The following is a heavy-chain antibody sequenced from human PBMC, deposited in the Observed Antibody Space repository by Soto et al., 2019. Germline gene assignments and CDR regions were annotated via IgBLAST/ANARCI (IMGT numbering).Heavy chain of an antibody. J-gene: IGHJ6*04. V-gene: IGHV6-1*01. CDR1: GDSVSSNSAA. CDR3: GEAVAGTNYYGMDV. Sequence: SQTLSLTCAISGDSVSSNSAAWHWIRQSPSRGLEWLGRTYYRSKWYNDYAVSVKSRITINPDTSKNQFSLQLNSVTPEDTAVYYCGEAVAGTNYYGMDVWGKGTTVTVSS. D-gene: IGHD6-19*01. CDR2: TYYRSKWYN.